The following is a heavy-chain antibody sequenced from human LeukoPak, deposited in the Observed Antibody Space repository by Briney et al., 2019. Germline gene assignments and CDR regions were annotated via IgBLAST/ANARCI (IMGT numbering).Heavy chain of an antibody. D-gene: IGHD6-13*01. CDR2: ISWNSGHI. V-gene: IGHV3-9*03. CDR1: GFTFDDYV. CDR3: ARAMAAAGNGEYYFDY. J-gene: IGHJ4*02. Sequence: PGGSLRLSCAASGFTFDDYVMYWVRQAPGKGLEWVSGISWNSGHIDYADSVRGRFTISRDNAKNSLYLQMNSLRAEDMGLYYCARAMAAAGNGEYYFDYWGQGTLVTVSS.